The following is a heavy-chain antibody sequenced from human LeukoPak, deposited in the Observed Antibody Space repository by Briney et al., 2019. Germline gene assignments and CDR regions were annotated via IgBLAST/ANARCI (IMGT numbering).Heavy chain of an antibody. CDR2: INHSGST. J-gene: IGHJ4*02. CDR3: ASYGDYVWDY. CDR1: GGSFSGYY. D-gene: IGHD4-17*01. Sequence: ASETLSLTCAVYGGSFSGYYWSWIRQPPGKGLEWIGEINHSGSTNYNPSLKSRVTISVDTSKNQFSLKLSSVTAADTAVYYCASYGDYVWDYWGQGTLVTVSS. V-gene: IGHV4-34*01.